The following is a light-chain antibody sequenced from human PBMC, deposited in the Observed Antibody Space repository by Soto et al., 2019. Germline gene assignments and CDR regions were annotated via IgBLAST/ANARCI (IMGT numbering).Light chain of an antibody. Sequence: DIQMTQSPSSVSASVGDTVTITCRASQGISSWLAWYQQRPGKAPDLLIYKGSTLQTGVPSRFSGSGSGTDFTLTISNLQPEDFAPYFCHQASSFPLTFGGGTKVEVK. CDR2: KGS. V-gene: IGKV1-12*01. CDR3: HQASSFPLT. CDR1: QGISSW. J-gene: IGKJ4*01.